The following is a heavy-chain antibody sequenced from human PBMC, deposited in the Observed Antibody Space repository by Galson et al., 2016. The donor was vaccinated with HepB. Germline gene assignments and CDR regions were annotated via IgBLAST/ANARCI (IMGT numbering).Heavy chain of an antibody. D-gene: IGHD1-26*01. CDR1: GGTFNSYA. CDR2: ITPIFGSA. V-gene: IGHV1-69*06. CDR3: ARGATVGARVWFDP. Sequence: SVKVSCKASGGTFNSYAINWVRQAPGHGLEWMGGITPIFGSATYAQKFQGRVTITAVKSAHTVYMELRSLRSEDTAVYYCARGATVGARVWFDPWGQGTLVTVSS. J-gene: IGHJ5*02.